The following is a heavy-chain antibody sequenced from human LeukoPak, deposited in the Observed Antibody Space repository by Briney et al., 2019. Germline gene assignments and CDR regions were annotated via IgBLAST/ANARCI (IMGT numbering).Heavy chain of an antibody. D-gene: IGHD3-16*01. CDR1: GFTFSSYT. CDR3: ARGGGLDV. V-gene: IGHV3-21*04. Sequence: GGSLRLSCAASGFTFSSYTMNWVRQAPGKGLEWVSFISSSSSYIYYADSVKGRFTISRDNAKNSLYLQMSNLRAEDTAVYFCARGGGLDVWGQGATVTVSS. J-gene: IGHJ6*02. CDR2: ISSSSSYI.